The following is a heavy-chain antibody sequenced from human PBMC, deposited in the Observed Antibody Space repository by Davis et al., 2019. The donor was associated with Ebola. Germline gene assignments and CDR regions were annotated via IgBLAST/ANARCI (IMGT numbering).Heavy chain of an antibody. J-gene: IGHJ4*02. CDR2: IYYSGST. CDR1: GGSISSYY. CDR3: ARVGYDSSGYYLTYYFDY. D-gene: IGHD3-22*01. Sequence: SETLSLTCTVSGGSISSYYWSWIRQPPGKGLEWIGYIYYSGSTHYNPSLKSRVTISVDTSKNQFSLKLSSVTAADTAVYYCARVGYDSSGYYLTYYFDYWGQGTLVTVSS. V-gene: IGHV4-59*01.